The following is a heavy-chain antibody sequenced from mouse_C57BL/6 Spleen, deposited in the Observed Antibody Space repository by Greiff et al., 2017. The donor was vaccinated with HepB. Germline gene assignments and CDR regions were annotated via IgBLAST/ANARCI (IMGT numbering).Heavy chain of an antibody. CDR2: IYPGDGDT. Sequence: VQLQQSGAELVKPGASVKISCKASGYAFSSYWMNWVKQRPGKGLEWIGQIYPGDGDTNYNGKFKGKATLTADKSSSTAYMQLSSLTSEDSAVYFGGGWSYGSFYGYFDVWGTGTTVTVSS. CDR1: GYAFSSYW. J-gene: IGHJ1*03. D-gene: IGHD1-1*01. V-gene: IGHV1-80*01. CDR3: GGWSYGSFYGYFDV.